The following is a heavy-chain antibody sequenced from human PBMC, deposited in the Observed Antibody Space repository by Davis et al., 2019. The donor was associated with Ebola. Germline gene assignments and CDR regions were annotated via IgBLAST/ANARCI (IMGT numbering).Heavy chain of an antibody. CDR1: GFIYSSYT. V-gene: IGHV3-21*01. CDR2: ISVSSGYI. Sequence: GESLKISCAASGFIYSSYTMTSLCQAPGKGMEWVSSISVSSGYIYYEDSVKVRFTISRDNAKNSLYLQMNSLRDEDTAVYYCAKTYYDFWSGTYYYGMDVWGQGTTVTVSS. J-gene: IGHJ6*02. CDR3: AKTYYDFWSGTYYYGMDV. D-gene: IGHD3-3*01.